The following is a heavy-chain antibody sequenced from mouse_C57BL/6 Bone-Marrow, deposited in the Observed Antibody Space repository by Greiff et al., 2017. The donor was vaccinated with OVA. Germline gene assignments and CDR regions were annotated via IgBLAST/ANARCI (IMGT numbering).Heavy chain of an antibody. CDR1: GFTFSSYT. D-gene: IGHD2-2*01. J-gene: IGHJ3*01. Sequence: EVKVVESGGGLVKPGGSLKLSCAASGFTFSSYTMSWVRQTPEKRLEWVATISGGGGNTYYPDSVKGRFTISRDNAKNTLYLQMSSLRSEDTALYYCARRGLRRTWFAYWGQGTLVTVSA. V-gene: IGHV5-9*01. CDR3: ARRGLRRTWFAY. CDR2: ISGGGGNT.